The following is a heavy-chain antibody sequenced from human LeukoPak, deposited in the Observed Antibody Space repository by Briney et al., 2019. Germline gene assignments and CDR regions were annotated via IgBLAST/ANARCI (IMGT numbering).Heavy chain of an antibody. CDR3: TTDAVIVVVPAAGFDY. J-gene: IGHJ4*02. D-gene: IGHD2-2*01. CDR2: IKSRTDGGTT. Sequence: GGSLRLTCAASGFTFSNAWMSWVRQAPGKGLEWVGRIKSRTDGGTTDYAAPVKGRFTISRDDSKNTLYLQMHSLKTEDTAVYYCTTDAVIVVVPAAGFDYSGQGTLVTVSS. CDR1: GFTFSNAW. V-gene: IGHV3-15*01.